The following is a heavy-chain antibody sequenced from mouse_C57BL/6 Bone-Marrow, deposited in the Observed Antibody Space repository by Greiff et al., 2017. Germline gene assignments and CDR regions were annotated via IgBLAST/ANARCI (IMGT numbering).Heavy chain of an antibody. CDR1: GFTFTDYY. D-gene: IGHD2-1*01. V-gene: IGHV7-4*01. J-gene: IGHJ4*01. Sequence: EVKLVESGGGLVQPGASLRLSCAASGFTFTDYYMSWVRQPPGKAPEWLALIRNKAYGYTTEYTASVKGRFTISRDNSQNILYLQMNTLRAEDSATYYCVKAYGNYEIDYAMDYWGQGTSVTVSS. CDR2: IRNKAYGYTT. CDR3: VKAYGNYEIDYAMDY.